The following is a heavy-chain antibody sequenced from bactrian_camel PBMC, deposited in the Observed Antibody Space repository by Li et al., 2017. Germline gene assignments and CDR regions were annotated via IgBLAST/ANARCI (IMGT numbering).Heavy chain of an antibody. V-gene: IGHV3S40*01. CDR2: INTNGGIT. D-gene: IGHD4*01. Sequence: DVQLVESGGDSVQPGGSLRLSCTASGYTDSTYSMGWFRQAPGKEREGVAAINTNGGITYYADSVKGRFTISQDNAENTVYLQMNSLKPEDTAMYYCAGATTHYCHVGNPDFANWGQGTQVTVS. CDR1: GYTDSTYS. CDR3: AGATTHYCHVGNPDFAN. J-gene: IGHJ4*01.